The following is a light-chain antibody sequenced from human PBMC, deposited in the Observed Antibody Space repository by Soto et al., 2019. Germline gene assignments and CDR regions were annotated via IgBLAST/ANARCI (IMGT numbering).Light chain of an antibody. V-gene: IGKV2D-29*02. CDR1: ETLRHRDVRTY. CDR3: MQTILLTRT. J-gene: IGKJ1*01. CDR2: EVS. Sequence: IVVTPAPLSLSVTPGQPASISCKSIETLRHRDVRTYVYWDVQRPGQSPKLLIYEVSNRFSGVPDRFGGYGSGTDFTLEISRVEAEDFAVYYCMQTILLTRTFGQGTKVDI.